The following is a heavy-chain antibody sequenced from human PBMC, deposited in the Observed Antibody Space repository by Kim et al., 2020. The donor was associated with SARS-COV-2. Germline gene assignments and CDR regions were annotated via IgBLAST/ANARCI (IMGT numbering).Heavy chain of an antibody. J-gene: IGHJ5*02. D-gene: IGHD6-19*01. V-gene: IGHV1-46*01. CDR1: GYTFTSYY. CDR3: ARGYSSGLKRRTNWFDP. CDR2: INPSGGST. Sequence: ASVKVSCKASGYTFTSYYMHWVRQAPGQGLEWMGIINPSGGSTSYAQKFQGRVTMTRDTSTSTVYMELSSLRSEDTAVYYCARGYSSGLKRRTNWFDPWGQGTLVTVSS.